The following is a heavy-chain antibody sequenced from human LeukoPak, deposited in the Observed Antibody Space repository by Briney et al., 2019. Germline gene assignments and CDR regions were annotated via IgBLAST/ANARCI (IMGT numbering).Heavy chain of an antibody. CDR3: VGFSSSWYAFDP. CDR2: ISSSRSYI. CDR1: GFTFSNYE. J-gene: IGHJ5*02. Sequence: PGGSLRLSCAASGFTFSNYEMNWVRQAPGKGLEWVSFISSSRSYIYYADSVKGRFTISRDNAKNSLYLQMNSLRAEDTAVYYCVGFSSSWYAFDPWGQGTLVTVSS. V-gene: IGHV3-21*01. D-gene: IGHD6-13*01.